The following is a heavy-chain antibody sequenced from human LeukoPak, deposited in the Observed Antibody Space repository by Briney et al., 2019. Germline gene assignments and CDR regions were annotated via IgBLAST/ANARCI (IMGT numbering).Heavy chain of an antibody. CDR1: GFTVSSNY. Sequence: PEGSLRLSCAASGFTVSSNYMSWVRQAPGKGLEWVSVIYSGGSTHYADSVKGRFTISRDNSKNTLYLQMNSLRAEDTAVYYCARDVEYCSGGSCYAYDYWGQGTLVTVSS. J-gene: IGHJ4*02. CDR2: IYSGGST. CDR3: ARDVEYCSGGSCYAYDY. D-gene: IGHD2-15*01. V-gene: IGHV3-53*01.